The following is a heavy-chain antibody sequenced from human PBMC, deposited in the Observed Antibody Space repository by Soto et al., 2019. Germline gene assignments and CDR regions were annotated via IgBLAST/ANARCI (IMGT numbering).Heavy chain of an antibody. J-gene: IGHJ6*02. V-gene: IGHV3-21*01. CDR1: GLTFSSYS. CDR2: ISSSSSYI. Sequence: GGSLRLSCAASGLTFSSYSMNWVRQAPGKGLEWVSSISSSSSYIYYADSVKGRFTIPRDNAKSSLYLQMNSLRAEDTAVYYCAPLPAADHYYYCMDVRGQGTTVTVSS. CDR3: APLPAADHYYYCMDV. D-gene: IGHD2-2*01.